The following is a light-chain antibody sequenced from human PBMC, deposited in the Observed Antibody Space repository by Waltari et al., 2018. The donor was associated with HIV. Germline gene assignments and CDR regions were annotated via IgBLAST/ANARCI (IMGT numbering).Light chain of an antibody. J-gene: IGKJ1*01. Sequence: MIQSPDSLAVSPGEPASISSRSSQSLLHNNGHNYLDWYIQRPGQAPELLIYLASRRASGVPDRIAGSGSGTDFILKISRVEPEDVGVYYCMHGQQTPVFGQGTQVEV. CDR1: QSLLHNNGHNY. V-gene: IGKV2-28*01. CDR2: LAS. CDR3: MHGQQTPV.